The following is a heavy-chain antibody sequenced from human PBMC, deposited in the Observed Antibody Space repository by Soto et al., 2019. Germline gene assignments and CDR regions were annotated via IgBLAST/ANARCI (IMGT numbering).Heavy chain of an antibody. Sequence: SETLSLTCAVYGGSFSGYYWSWIRQPPGKGLEWIGEINHSGSTNYNPSLKSRVTISVDTSKNQFSLKLSSVTAADTAVYYCARFSREAVAGPPYYFDYWGQGTLVTVS. CDR2: INHSGST. CDR3: ARFSREAVAGPPYYFDY. J-gene: IGHJ4*02. V-gene: IGHV4-34*01. CDR1: GGSFSGYY. D-gene: IGHD6-19*01.